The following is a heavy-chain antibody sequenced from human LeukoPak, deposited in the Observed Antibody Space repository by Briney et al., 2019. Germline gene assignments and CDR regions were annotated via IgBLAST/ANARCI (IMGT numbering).Heavy chain of an antibody. J-gene: IGHJ4*02. D-gene: IGHD1-7*01. CDR1: GFTFDDYA. Sequence: GGSLRLSCAASGFTFDDYAMHWVRQAPGKGLEWVSGISWNSGSIGYADSVKGRFTISRDNSKNTLFLQINSLRAEDTAVYYCAKVRVVFNWNYAYYFDSWGQGTLVTVSS. CDR2: ISWNSGSI. V-gene: IGHV3-9*01. CDR3: AKVRVVFNWNYAYYFDS.